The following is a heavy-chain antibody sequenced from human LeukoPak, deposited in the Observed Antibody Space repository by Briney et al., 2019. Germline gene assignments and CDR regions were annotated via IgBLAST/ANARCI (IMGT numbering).Heavy chain of an antibody. Sequence: PSETLSLTCAVYGGSFSGYYWSWIRQPPGKGLEWIGRIYTSGSTNYNPSLKSRVTISVDTSKNQFSLKLSSVTAADTAVYYCASPLYSGSPLNFDYWGQGTLVTVSS. D-gene: IGHD1-26*01. CDR3: ASPLYSGSPLNFDY. V-gene: IGHV4-59*10. CDR1: GGSFSGYY. J-gene: IGHJ4*02. CDR2: IYTSGST.